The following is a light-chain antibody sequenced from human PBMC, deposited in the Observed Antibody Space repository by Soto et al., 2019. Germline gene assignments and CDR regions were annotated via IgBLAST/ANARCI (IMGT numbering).Light chain of an antibody. CDR2: DVS. J-gene: IGKJ5*01. CDR1: QDINKY. Sequence: DIQMTQSPSSLSVSVGDRVTITCQASQDINKYLNWYQQKPGKAPKLLIYDVSNLETGVSSRFSGRGSETHFTLTINSLQPEDIATYYCQQYDNYVITFGQGTRLEIK. CDR3: QQYDNYVIT. V-gene: IGKV1-33*01.